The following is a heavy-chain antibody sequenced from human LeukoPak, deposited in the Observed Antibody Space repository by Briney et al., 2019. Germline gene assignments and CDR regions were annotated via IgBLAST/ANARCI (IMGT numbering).Heavy chain of an antibody. J-gene: IGHJ4*02. CDR2: ISSSSSYI. CDR3: ARGLEYSSLLGSYYFDY. V-gene: IGHV3-21*01. CDR1: GFTFSSYS. D-gene: IGHD6-6*01. Sequence: PGGFLRLSCAASGFTFSSYSMNWVRQAPGKGLEWVSSISSSSSYIYYADSVKGRFTISRDNAKNSLYLQMNSLRAEDTAVYYCARGLEYSSLLGSYYFDYWGQGTLVTVSS.